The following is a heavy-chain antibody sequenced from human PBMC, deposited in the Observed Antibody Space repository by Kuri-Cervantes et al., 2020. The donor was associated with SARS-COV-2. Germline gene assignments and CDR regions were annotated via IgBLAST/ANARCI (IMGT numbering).Heavy chain of an antibody. Sequence: GESLKISCAASGFTFSSYSMNWVRRAPGKGLEWVSSISSSSSYIYYADSVKGRFTISRDNAKNSLYLQMNSLRAEDTAVYYCARVHSYGPQDYYYYGMDVWGQGTTVTVSS. CDR2: ISSSSSYI. J-gene: IGHJ6*02. CDR3: ARVHSYGPQDYYYYGMDV. V-gene: IGHV3-21*01. CDR1: GFTFSSYS. D-gene: IGHD5-18*01.